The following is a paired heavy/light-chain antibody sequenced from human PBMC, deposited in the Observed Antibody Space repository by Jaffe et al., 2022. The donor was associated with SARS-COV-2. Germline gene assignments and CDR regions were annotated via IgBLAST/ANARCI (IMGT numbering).Heavy chain of an antibody. D-gene: IGHD2-21*01. Sequence: EVQLVESGGGLIQPGGSLRLSCAASGFTVSNSYMNWVRQPPGKGLEWVSIIYSGGNTDYADSVKGRFTISRDNSKNTLYLQMNSLRAEDTAVYYCARDKNSFAHAYYWGQGTLVTVSS. CDR3: ARDKNSFAHAYY. J-gene: IGHJ4*02. CDR1: GFTVSNSY. CDR2: IYSGGNT. V-gene: IGHV3-53*01.
Light chain of an antibody. CDR2: GAF. CDR3: QQYGGSRWT. V-gene: IGKV3-20*01. Sequence: EIVLTQSPGTLSLSPGERATLSCRASQSVSSGYLAWYQQKPGQAPRLLIYGAFRRADGIPDRISGSGSGTDFTLTISRLEPEDFAVYYCQQYGGSRWTFGRGTKVEI. CDR1: QSVSSGY. J-gene: IGKJ1*01.